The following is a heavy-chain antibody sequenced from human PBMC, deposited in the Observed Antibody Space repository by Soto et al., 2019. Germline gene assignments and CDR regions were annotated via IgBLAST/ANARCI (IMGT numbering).Heavy chain of an antibody. Sequence: GGSLRLSCAASGFTFSNAWMNWVRQAPGKGLEWVGRIKSKTDGGTTDYAAPVKGRFTISRDDSKNTLYLQMNSLKTEDTAVYYCTTGEEPYYYYYGMDVWGQGTTVTVSS. CDR1: GFTFSNAW. CDR2: IKSKTDGGTT. CDR3: TTGEEPYYYYYGMDV. V-gene: IGHV3-15*07. J-gene: IGHJ6*02.